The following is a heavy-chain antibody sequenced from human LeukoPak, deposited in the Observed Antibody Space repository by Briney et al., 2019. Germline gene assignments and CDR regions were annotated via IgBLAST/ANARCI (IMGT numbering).Heavy chain of an antibody. Sequence: GGSLRLSCAASGFTFDNYAMHWVRQAPGQGLEWVSFISWDGTGTYYADSVKGRFTISRDNSKNSLYLQMNSLRADDTALYYCAKAVQLWNYFDYWGQGTLVTVSS. CDR3: AKAVQLWNYFDY. CDR1: GFTFDNYA. V-gene: IGHV3-43D*03. CDR2: ISWDGTGT. D-gene: IGHD5-18*01. J-gene: IGHJ4*02.